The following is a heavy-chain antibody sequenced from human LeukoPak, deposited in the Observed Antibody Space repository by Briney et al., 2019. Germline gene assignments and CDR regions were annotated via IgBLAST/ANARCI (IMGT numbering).Heavy chain of an antibody. D-gene: IGHD6-13*01. J-gene: IGHJ5*02. CDR3: ARDTNIAVDGRWHWFDP. V-gene: IGHV3-48*02. CDR1: GFTLSSYS. CDR2: LCGGSSTI. Sequence: PGGSLRLSRAASGFTLSSYSMNWVPHAPGEGVEWVSNLCGGSSTIMYADSEKGRFTGCRDNAKNSLYLQMNSLRDEASAVYYCARDTNIAVDGRWHWFDPWGEGTLVTVSS.